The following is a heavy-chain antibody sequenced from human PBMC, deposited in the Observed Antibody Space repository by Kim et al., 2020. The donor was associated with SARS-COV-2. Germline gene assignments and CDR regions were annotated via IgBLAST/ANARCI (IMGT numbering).Heavy chain of an antibody. J-gene: IGHJ6*02. D-gene: IGHD2-2*01. Sequence: SVKVSCKASGGTFSSYAISWVRQAPGQGLEWMGGIIPIFGTANYAQKFQGRVTITADESTSTAYMELSSLRSEDTAVYYCASYDCSSTSCPRYYYYYGMDVWGQGTTVTVSS. V-gene: IGHV1-69*13. CDR1: GGTFSSYA. CDR2: IIPIFGTA. CDR3: ASYDCSSTSCPRYYYYYGMDV.